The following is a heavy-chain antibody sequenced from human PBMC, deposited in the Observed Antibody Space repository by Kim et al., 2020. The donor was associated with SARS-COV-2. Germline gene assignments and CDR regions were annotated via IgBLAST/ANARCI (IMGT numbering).Heavy chain of an antibody. V-gene: IGHV1-69*13. CDR3: ASDTNIVVVVAAQSDYGMDG. D-gene: IGHD2-15*01. CDR1: GGTFSSYA. Sequence: SVKVSCKASGGTFSSYAISWVRQAPGQGLEWMGGIIPIFGTANYAQKFQGRVTITADESTSTAYMELSSLRSEDTAVYYCASDTNIVVVVAAQSDYGMDGWGQGTTVTVSS. J-gene: IGHJ6*02. CDR2: IIPIFGTA.